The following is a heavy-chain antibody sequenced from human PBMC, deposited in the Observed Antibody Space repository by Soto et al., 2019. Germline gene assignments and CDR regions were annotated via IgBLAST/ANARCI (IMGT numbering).Heavy chain of an antibody. CDR3: ARGAITMVRGVTYYYYYGMDV. V-gene: IGHV4-28*03. CDR1: GYSISSSNW. D-gene: IGHD3-10*01. Sequence: SETLSLTCAVSGYSISSSNWWGWIRQPPGKGLEWIGYIYYSGTTYYNPSLKSRVTMSVDTSKNQFSLKLTSVTAADTAVYYCARGAITMVRGVTYYYYYGMDVWGQGTTVT. J-gene: IGHJ6*02. CDR2: IYYSGTT.